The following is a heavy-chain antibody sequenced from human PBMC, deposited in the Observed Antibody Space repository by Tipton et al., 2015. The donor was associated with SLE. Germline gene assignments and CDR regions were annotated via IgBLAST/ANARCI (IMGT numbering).Heavy chain of an antibody. CDR1: GDSIISGSYY. CDR3: ARYYSTYIDS. V-gene: IGHV4-39*07. D-gene: IGHD4-11*01. CDR2: IYTSGST. J-gene: IGHJ4*02. Sequence: TLSLTCTVSGDSIISGSYYWGWLRQPPGMGLEWIGSIYTSGSTNYNPSLKSRVTMSVDTSKNQFSLNLSSVTAADTAVYYCARYYSTYIDSWGQGTLVTVSS.